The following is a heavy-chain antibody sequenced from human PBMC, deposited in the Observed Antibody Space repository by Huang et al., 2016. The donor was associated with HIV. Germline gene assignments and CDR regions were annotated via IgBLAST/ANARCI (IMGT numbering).Heavy chain of an antibody. Sequence: QVQLVESGGGVVQPGRSQRLSCAASGFTFDKYGMHWVRQAPGKGLEWVAVMSYDGSTKNYEESVKGRFTVSRDNSNNTLYLRMNSLRVEDTAVYYCAKESPGGSGTYDAFDVWGQGTMVTVSS. D-gene: IGHD1-26*01. V-gene: IGHV3-30*18. J-gene: IGHJ3*01. CDR3: AKESPGGSGTYDAFDV. CDR2: MSYDGSTK. CDR1: GFTFDKYG.